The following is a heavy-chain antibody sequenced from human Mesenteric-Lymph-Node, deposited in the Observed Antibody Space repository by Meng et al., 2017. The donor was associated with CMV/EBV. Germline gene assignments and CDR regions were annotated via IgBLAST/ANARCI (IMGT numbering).Heavy chain of an antibody. V-gene: IGHV1-18*01. CDR3: ARAYCGGDCHLNYYYYYGMDV. J-gene: IGHJ6*02. CDR2: ISANSGKT. Sequence: ASVKVSCKASGYTFSSYGISWVRQAPGQGLEWMGWISANSGKTNHAQKLQGRVTMTTNTSTSTAYMELRSLTSDDTAVYYCARAYCGGDCHLNYYYYYGMDVWGQGTTVTVSS. D-gene: IGHD2-21*01. CDR1: GYTFSSYG.